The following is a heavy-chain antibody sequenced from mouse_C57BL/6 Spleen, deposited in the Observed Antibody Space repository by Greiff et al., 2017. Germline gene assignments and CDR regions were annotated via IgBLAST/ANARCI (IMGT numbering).Heavy chain of an antibody. CDR3: ARYDYEENYFDY. D-gene: IGHD2-4*01. Sequence: EVKLMESGPGLVKPSQSLSLTCSVTGYSITSGYYWNWIRQFPGNKLEWMGYISYDGSNNYNPSLKNRISITRDTSKNQFFLKLNSVTTEDTATYYCARYDYEENYFDYWGQGTTLTVSS. J-gene: IGHJ2*01. CDR2: ISYDGSN. CDR1: GYSITSGYY. V-gene: IGHV3-6*01.